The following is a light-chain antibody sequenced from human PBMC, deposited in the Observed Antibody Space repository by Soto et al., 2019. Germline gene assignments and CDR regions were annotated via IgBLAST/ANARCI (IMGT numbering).Light chain of an antibody. Sequence: EIVMTQSPATLSVSPWQIVTLSCSASQSLGRGLAWYQQKQGQAPRLLINGVSTSGTTIPARFSGGGSGAQFPLDLTNLQSEDFAVYYCQQYNTWPYTFGQGTRLEI. CDR2: GVS. CDR3: QQYNTWPYT. J-gene: IGKJ2*01. V-gene: IGKV3-15*01. CDR1: QSLGRG.